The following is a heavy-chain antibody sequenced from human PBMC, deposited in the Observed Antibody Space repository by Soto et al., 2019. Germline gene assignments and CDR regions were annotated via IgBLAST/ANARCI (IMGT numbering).Heavy chain of an antibody. Sequence: QVPLGQSGAEVKKPGASVKVSCKASGYTFTSYDINWVRQATGQGLEWMGWMNPNSGNTGYAQKFQGRVTMTRNTSISTACMELSSLRSEDTAVYYCARGPGSWYYYYMDVWGKGTTVTVSS. V-gene: IGHV1-8*01. D-gene: IGHD6-13*01. CDR2: MNPNSGNT. J-gene: IGHJ6*03. CDR3: ARGPGSWYYYYMDV. CDR1: GYTFTSYD.